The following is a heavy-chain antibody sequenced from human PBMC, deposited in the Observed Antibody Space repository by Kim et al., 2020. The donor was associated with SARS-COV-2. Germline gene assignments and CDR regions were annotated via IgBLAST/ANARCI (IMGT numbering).Heavy chain of an antibody. V-gene: IGHV4-34*01. CDR3: ARGLTLYWYFDL. J-gene: IGHJ2*01. Sequence: SETLSLTCAVYGGSFSAYYWSWIRQPPGKGLEWIGEINHSGSTNYNPSLKSRVTISVDTSKNQLSLKLSSVTAADTAVCYCARGLTLYWYFDLWGRGTLVTVSS. CDR2: INHSGST. D-gene: IGHD1-20*01. CDR1: GGSFSAYY.